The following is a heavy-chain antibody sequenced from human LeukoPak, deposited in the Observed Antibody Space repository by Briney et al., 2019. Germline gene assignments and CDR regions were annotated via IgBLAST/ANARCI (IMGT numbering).Heavy chain of an antibody. CDR2: IYTSGST. V-gene: IGHV4-61*02. D-gene: IGHD5-12*01. J-gene: IGHJ4*02. CDR3: ARHFEATLYYFDY. Sequence: SETLSLTCTVSGGSISSGSYYWSWIRQPAGKGLEWIGRIYTSGSTNYNPSLKSRVTISVDTSKNQFSLKLSSVTAADTAVYYCARHFEATLYYFDYWGQGTLVTVSS. CDR1: GGSISSGSYY.